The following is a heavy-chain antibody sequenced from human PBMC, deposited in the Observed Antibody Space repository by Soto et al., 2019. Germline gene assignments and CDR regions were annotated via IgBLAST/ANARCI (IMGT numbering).Heavy chain of an antibody. D-gene: IGHD5-18*01. CDR2: ISYDGSNK. V-gene: IGHV3-30*18. J-gene: IGHJ3*02. CDR1: GFTFSSYG. CDR3: AKDNTAMAPGAFDI. Sequence: HPGGSLRLSCSASGFTFSSYGMHWVRQAPGKGLEWVAVISYDGSNKYYADSVKGRFTISRDNSKNTLYLQMNSLRAEDTAVYYCAKDNTAMAPGAFDIWGQGTMVTVSS.